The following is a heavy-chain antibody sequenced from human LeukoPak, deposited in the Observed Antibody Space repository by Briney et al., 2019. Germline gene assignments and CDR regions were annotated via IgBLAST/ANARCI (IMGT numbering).Heavy chain of an antibody. V-gene: IGHV1-46*01. CDR1: GYTFTSYY. CDR3: AREPPDSGGYDY. CDR2: INPSGGST. D-gene: IGHD3-10*01. Sequence: ASVKVSCKASGYTFTSYYMHWVRQAPGQGLEWMGIINPSGGSTSYAQKFQGRVTMTRDTSISTDYMELSRLTSDDTASYFCAREPPDSGGYDYWGQGTLLTVSS. J-gene: IGHJ4*02.